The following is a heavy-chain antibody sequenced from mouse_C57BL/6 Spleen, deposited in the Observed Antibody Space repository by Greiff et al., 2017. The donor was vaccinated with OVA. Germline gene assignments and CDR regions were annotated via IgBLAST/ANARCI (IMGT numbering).Heavy chain of an antibody. D-gene: IGHD2-1*01. V-gene: IGHV1-15*01. CDR3: TRYNGNYDY. Sequence: VQLQQSGAELVRPGASVTLSCKASGYTFTDYEMHWVKQTPVHGLEWIGAIDPETGGTAYNQKFKGMAILTADKSSSTAYMELRSLTSEDSAVYYCTRYNGNYDYWGQGTTLTVSS. CDR1: GYTFTDYE. CDR2: IDPETGGT. J-gene: IGHJ2*01.